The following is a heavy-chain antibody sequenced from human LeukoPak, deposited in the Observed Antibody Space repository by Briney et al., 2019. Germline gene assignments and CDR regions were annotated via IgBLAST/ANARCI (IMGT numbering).Heavy chain of an antibody. CDR3: AKVGHYHDFDY. CDR2: ISYDGGNK. CDR1: GFTFSSYS. Sequence: GGSLRLSCAASGFTFSSYSMNWVRQAPGKGLEWVALISYDGGNKYYADSVKGRFTVSRDNSENTLYLQMNSLRAEDTAVYYCAKVGHYHDFDYWGQGTLVTVSS. V-gene: IGHV3-30*18. D-gene: IGHD3-3*01. J-gene: IGHJ4*02.